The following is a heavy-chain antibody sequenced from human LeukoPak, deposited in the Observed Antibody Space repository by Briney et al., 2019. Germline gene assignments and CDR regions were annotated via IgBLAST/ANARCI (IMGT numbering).Heavy chain of an antibody. CDR1: GFTFSSYA. D-gene: IGHD6-13*01. CDR2: INWNGGST. CDR3: ARDRLGSAAACDY. Sequence: GGSLRLSCAASGFTFSSYAMSWVRQAPGKGLEWVSGINWNGGSTGYADSVKGRFTISRDNAKNSLYLQMNSLRAEDTALYYCARDRLGSAAACDYWGQGTLVTVSS. J-gene: IGHJ4*02. V-gene: IGHV3-20*04.